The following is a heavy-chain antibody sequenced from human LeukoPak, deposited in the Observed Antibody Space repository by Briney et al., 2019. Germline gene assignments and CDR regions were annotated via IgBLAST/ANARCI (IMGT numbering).Heavy chain of an antibody. CDR2: INPDGTQK. J-gene: IGHJ5*02. D-gene: IGHD3-16*01. CDR3: VRQMIRFWFDP. V-gene: IGHV3-7*01. CDR1: GFTFSLYW. Sequence: GGSLRLSCAASGFTFSLYWMTWVRQSPGKGLEWVADINPDGTQKYSVDSLKGRFTIPRDNAKNSLFLHLNSLRVDDTATYYCVRQMIRFWFDPWGQGTRVTVSS.